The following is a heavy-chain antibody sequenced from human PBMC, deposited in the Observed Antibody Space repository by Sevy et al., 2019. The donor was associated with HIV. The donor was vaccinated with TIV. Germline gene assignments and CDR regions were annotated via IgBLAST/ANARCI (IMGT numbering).Heavy chain of an antibody. V-gene: IGHV3-23*01. D-gene: IGHD3-22*01. Sequence: GGCLRLSCAASGFTFNIYAMSWVRQAPGKGLEWLSAISGGGDGTYYADSVKGRFTISGDNSRNTLYLQMNSLRAEDTGVYYCAKRPYYYFNSDGHLVSSTDEADYWGQGTLVTVSS. CDR2: ISGGGDGT. CDR3: AKRPYYYFNSDGHLVSSTDEADY. J-gene: IGHJ4*02. CDR1: GFTFNIYA.